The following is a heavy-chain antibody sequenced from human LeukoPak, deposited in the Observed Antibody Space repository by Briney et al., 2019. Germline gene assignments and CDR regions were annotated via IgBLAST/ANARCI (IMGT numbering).Heavy chain of an antibody. CDR2: INPNSGGT. Sequence: ASVKVSCKASGYTFTGYYMHWVRQAPGQGLEWMGRINPNSGGTNYAQKFQGRVTMTRDTSISTAYMELSRLRSDDPAAYYCARDRARNLDTPMVRSYYYYMDVWGKGTTVTVSS. CDR1: GYTFTGYY. V-gene: IGHV1-2*06. D-gene: IGHD3-10*01. CDR3: ARDRARNLDTPMVRSYYYYMDV. J-gene: IGHJ6*03.